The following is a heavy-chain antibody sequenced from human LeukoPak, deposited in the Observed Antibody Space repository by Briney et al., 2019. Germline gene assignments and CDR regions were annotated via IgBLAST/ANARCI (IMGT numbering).Heavy chain of an antibody. J-gene: IGHJ4*02. CDR2: INPNSGGT. D-gene: IGHD6-6*01. CDR3: ARDYSSSEYYFGY. CDR1: GYTFTGYY. Sequence: ASVKVSCKASGYTFTGYYMHWVRQAPGQGLEWMGRINPNSGGTNYAQKFQGRVTMTRDTSISTAYMELSRLRSDDTAVYYCARDYSSSEYYFGYWGQGTLVTVSS. V-gene: IGHV1-2*06.